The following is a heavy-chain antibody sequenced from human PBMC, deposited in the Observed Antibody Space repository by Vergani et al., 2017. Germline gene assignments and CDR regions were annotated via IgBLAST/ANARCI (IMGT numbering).Heavy chain of an antibody. J-gene: IGHJ2*01. CDR2: INIGGRT. CDR3: VKDIAASGNYWYFDL. V-gene: IGHV3-66*02. Sequence: EVLLVESGGGLVQPGGSLRLSCAASSFSVSSHYMTWVRQAPGKGLEWVSTINIGGRTSYADSVKGRFTISRDNAKNSLYLQMNSLRAEDTALYYCVKDIAASGNYWYFDLWGRGTLVTVSS. D-gene: IGHD6-13*01. CDR1: SFSVSSHY.